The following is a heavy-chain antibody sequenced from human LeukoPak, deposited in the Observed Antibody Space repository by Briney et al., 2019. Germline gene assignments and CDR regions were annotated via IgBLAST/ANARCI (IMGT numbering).Heavy chain of an antibody. Sequence: ASVKVSCKASGYTFTSYGISWVRQAPGQGLEWMGWISAYNGNTNYAQKLQGRVTMTRDTSISTAYMELSRLRSDDTAVYYCAREDCSGGSCSIDYWGQGTLVTVSS. CDR3: AREDCSGGSCSIDY. D-gene: IGHD2-15*01. CDR1: GYTFTSYG. J-gene: IGHJ4*02. CDR2: ISAYNGNT. V-gene: IGHV1-18*01.